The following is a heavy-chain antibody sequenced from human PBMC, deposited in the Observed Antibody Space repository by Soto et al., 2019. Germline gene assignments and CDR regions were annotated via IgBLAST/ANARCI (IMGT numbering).Heavy chain of an antibody. D-gene: IGHD2-21*02. Sequence: GGSLILSCAASGFTFSTYWMHWVRQAPGKGLVWVSRINSDGSTTNYADSVKGRFTISRDNAKNTPYLQMNSLRADDTAVYYCARDLTGDNTYWGQGTLVTVSS. J-gene: IGHJ4*02. CDR3: ARDLTGDNTY. CDR2: INSDGSTT. CDR1: GFTFSTYW. V-gene: IGHV3-74*01.